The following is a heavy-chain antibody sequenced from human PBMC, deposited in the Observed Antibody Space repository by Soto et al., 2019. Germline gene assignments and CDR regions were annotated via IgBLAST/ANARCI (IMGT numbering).Heavy chain of an antibody. CDR3: AKYLPPPRQLALGY. J-gene: IGHJ4*02. D-gene: IGHD6-13*01. CDR1: GYTFNRYG. Sequence: GASVKVSCKASGYTFNRYGISWVRQAPGQGPEWMGWISGYNGKTNYAQKFQSRVTMTTDTSTSTAYMELRSLTSDDTAVYYCAKYLPPPRQLALGYWGQGTLVTVSS. CDR2: ISGYNGKT. V-gene: IGHV1-18*01.